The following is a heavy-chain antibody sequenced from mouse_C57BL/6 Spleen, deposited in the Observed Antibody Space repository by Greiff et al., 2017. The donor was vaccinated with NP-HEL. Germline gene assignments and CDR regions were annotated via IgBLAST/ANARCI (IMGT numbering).Heavy chain of an antibody. J-gene: IGHJ2*01. D-gene: IGHD1-1*01. CDR3: AREGYYYGSSYGYFDY. CDR1: GFTFSSYG. Sequence: EVHLVESGGDLVKPGGSLKLSCAASGFTFSSYGMSWVRQTPDKRLEWVATISSGGSYTYYPDSVKGRFTISRDNAKNTLYLQMSSLKSEDTAMYYCAREGYYYGSSYGYFDYWGQGTTLTVSS. CDR2: ISSGGSYT. V-gene: IGHV5-6*01.